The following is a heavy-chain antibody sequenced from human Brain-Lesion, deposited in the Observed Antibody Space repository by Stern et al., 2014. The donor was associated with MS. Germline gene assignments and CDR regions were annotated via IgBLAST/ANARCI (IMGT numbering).Heavy chain of an antibody. CDR1: GYLFDDYW. Sequence: EVQLVQSGAEVKKPGESLKISCEASGYLFDDYWIGWVRQMSGRGLELVAIIFPRDSNTRYSPSVPGQVTISADKSISTAYLQWSTLKASDTAMYSCARSPATPSGYDRFDYWGQGALVTVSS. D-gene: IGHD5-12*01. CDR2: IFPRDSNT. V-gene: IGHV5-51*03. CDR3: ARSPATPSGYDRFDY. J-gene: IGHJ4*02.